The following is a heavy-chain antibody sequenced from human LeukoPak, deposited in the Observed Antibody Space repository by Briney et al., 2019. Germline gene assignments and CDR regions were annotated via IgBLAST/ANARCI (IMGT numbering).Heavy chain of an antibody. D-gene: IGHD2-2*01. J-gene: IGHJ3*02. CDR2: IRSQAYGGTI. CDR1: GFTFGHYA. CDR3: ARGGDFGVPAPLGIDADI. V-gene: IGHV3-49*04. Sequence: GGSLRLSCTGSGFTFGHYALAWVRQAPGKGLEWLGFIRSQAYGGTIEYAASVKGRFSISRDNSKSIADLQINSLKTEDTAVYYCARGGDFGVPAPLGIDADIWGQGTMVTVSS.